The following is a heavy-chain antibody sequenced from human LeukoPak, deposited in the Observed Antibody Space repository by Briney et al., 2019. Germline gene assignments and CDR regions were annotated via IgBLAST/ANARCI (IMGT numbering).Heavy chain of an antibody. D-gene: IGHD5-12*01. Sequence: SETLSLTCTVSGGSISTYYWSWIRQPPGKGLEWIGYIYYSGSTNYNPSLKSRVTISVDTSKNQFSLKLSSVTAADTAVYYCARVAYSGYDYRGYFDYWGQGTLITVSS. CDR3: ARVAYSGYDYRGYFDY. CDR1: GGSISTYY. V-gene: IGHV4-59*12. J-gene: IGHJ4*02. CDR2: IYYSGST.